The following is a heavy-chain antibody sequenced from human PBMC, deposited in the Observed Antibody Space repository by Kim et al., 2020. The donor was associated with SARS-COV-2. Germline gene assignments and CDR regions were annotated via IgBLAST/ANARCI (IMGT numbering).Heavy chain of an antibody. Sequence: GGSLRLSCAASGFTFSSYAMSWVRQAPGKGLEWVSAISGSGGSTYYADSVKGRFTISRDNSKNTLYLQMNSLRAEDTAVYYCAKGLTVGATAPSGYYYGMDVWGQGTTVTVSS. CDR3: AKGLTVGATAPSGYYYGMDV. D-gene: IGHD1-26*01. CDR2: ISGSGGST. V-gene: IGHV3-23*01. CDR1: GFTFSSYA. J-gene: IGHJ6*02.